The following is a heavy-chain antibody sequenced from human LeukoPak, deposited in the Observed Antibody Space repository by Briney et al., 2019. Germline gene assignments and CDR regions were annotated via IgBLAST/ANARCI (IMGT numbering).Heavy chain of an antibody. CDR2: INHSGST. J-gene: IGHJ6*02. Sequence: PSETLSLTCAVYGGSFSGYYWSWIRQPPGKGLEWIGEINHSGSTNYNPSLKSRVTISVDTSKNQFSLKLSSVTAADTAVYYCARGLGGYYYYYGMDVWGQGTTVTVSS. CDR1: GGSFSGYY. V-gene: IGHV4-34*01. CDR3: ARGLGGYYYYYGMDV.